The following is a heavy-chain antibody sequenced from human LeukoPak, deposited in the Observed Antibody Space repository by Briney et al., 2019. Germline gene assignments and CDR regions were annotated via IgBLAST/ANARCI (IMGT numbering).Heavy chain of an antibody. CDR3: ARVGGYDSSGYYYKYFGY. CDR2: INHSGST. CDR1: GGSFSGYY. D-gene: IGHD3-22*01. Sequence: SETLSLTCAVYGGSFSGYYWSWIRQPPGKGLEWIGEINHSGSTNYNPSLKSRVTISVDTSKNQFSLKLSSVTAADTAVYYCARVGGYDSSGYYYKYFGYWGQGTLVTVSS. J-gene: IGHJ4*02. V-gene: IGHV4-34*01.